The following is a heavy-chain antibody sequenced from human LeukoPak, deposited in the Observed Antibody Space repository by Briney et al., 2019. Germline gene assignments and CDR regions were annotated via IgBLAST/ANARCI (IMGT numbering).Heavy chain of an antibody. J-gene: IGHJ6*03. CDR1: GYTFTSYG. CDR3: ARQLERRYYYYMDV. Sequence: ASVKVSCKASGYTFTSYGISWVRQAPGQGLEWMGWISAYNGNTNYAQKLQGRVTMTTDTSTSTAYMELRSLRSDDTAVYYCARQLERRYYYYMDVWGKGTTVTVSS. CDR2: ISAYNGNT. D-gene: IGHD1-1*01. V-gene: IGHV1-18*01.